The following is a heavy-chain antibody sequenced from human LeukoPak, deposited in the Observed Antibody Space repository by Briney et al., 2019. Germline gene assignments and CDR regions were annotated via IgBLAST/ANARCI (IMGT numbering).Heavy chain of an antibody. CDR3: ARDYDYLWGSYRANHNYFDY. J-gene: IGHJ4*02. D-gene: IGHD3-16*02. CDR1: GYTFTSYA. V-gene: IGHV1-3*01. CDR2: INAGNGNT. Sequence: GASVRVSCKASGYTFTSYAMHWVRQAPGQRLEWMGWINAGNGNTKYSQKLQGRVTITRDTSASTAYMELSSLTSEDTAVYYCARDYDYLWGSYRANHNYFDYWGQGTLVTISS.